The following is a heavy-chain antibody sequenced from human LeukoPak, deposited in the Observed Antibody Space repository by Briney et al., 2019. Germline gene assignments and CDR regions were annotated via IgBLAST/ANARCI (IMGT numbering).Heavy chain of an antibody. CDR2: IWYDGSDK. CDR3: PRDWMVGATFEIQGPVDY. Sequence: GGSLRLSCETSGFNFSRYPMHCVREAPDEGLEWGAFIWYDGSDKYYADSVKVRFTISRDNSKNTSHLRWNSLRAQARAVYYCPRDWMVGATFEIQGPVDYSGQARLVTVSS. J-gene: IGHJ4*02. V-gene: IGHV3-30*04. CDR1: GFNFSRYP. D-gene: IGHD1-26*01.